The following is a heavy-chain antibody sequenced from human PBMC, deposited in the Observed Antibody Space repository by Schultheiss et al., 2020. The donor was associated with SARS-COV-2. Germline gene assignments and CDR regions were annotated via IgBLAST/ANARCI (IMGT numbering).Heavy chain of an antibody. CDR1: GFTFSRYW. Sequence: GGSLRLSCSASGFTFSRYWMHWVRQRPGKGLEWVSAISGSGGSTYYADSVKGRFTISRDNSKNTLYLQMNSLRAEDTAVYYCARGRGTYSSSFALDYWGQGTLVTVSS. CDR3: ARGRGTYSSSFALDY. CDR2: ISGSGGST. V-gene: IGHV3-23*01. D-gene: IGHD6-6*01. J-gene: IGHJ4*02.